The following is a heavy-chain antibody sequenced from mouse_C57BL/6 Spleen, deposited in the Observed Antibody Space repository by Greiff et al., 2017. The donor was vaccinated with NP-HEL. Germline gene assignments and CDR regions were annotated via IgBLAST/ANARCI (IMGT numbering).Heavy chain of an antibody. J-gene: IGHJ4*01. CDR3: ARTMMRYYYAMDY. D-gene: IGHD2-3*01. V-gene: IGHV1-53*01. CDR1: GYTFTSYW. CDR2: INPSNGGT. Sequence: QVQLQQPGTELVKPGASVKLSCKASGYTFTSYWMHWVKQRPGQGLEWIGNINPSNGGTNYNEKFKSKATLTVDKSSSTAYMQLSSLTSEDSEVYYCARTMMRYYYAMDYWGQGTSVTVSS.